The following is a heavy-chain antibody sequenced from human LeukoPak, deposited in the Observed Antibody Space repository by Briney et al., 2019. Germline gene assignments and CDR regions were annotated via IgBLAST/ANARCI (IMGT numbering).Heavy chain of an antibody. D-gene: IGHD1-1*01. CDR2: IRYDGSIK. CDR1: GFIFSDYG. CDR3: ARWGGTRQDYFDY. Sequence: GGSLRLSCAVSGFIFSDYGFHWVRQAPGKGLEWVAVIRYDGSIKQYADSVKGRFTISRDDSKNTMYLQMNFLKSEDTAVYYCARWGGTRQDYFDYWGQGTLVTVSS. V-gene: IGHV3-33*01. J-gene: IGHJ4*02.